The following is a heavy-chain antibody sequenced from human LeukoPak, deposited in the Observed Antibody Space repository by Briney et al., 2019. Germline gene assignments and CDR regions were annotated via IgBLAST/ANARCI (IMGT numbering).Heavy chain of an antibody. D-gene: IGHD6-13*01. V-gene: IGHV4-59*08. CDR2: IYYSGST. Sequence: SETLSLTCTVSGGSMSSYYWSWIRQPPGKGLEWIGYIYYSGSTNYNPSLKSRVTISVNTSKNQFSLKLSSVTAADTAVYYCAGPSSSWIRKNYYYGMDVWGQGTTVTVSS. CDR1: GGSMSSYY. CDR3: AGPSSSWIRKNYYYGMDV. J-gene: IGHJ6*02.